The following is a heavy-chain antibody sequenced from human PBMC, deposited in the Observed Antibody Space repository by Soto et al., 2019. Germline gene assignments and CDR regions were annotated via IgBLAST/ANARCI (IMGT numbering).Heavy chain of an antibody. J-gene: IGHJ4*02. CDR2: IYHSGST. Sequence: QLQLQESGSGLVKPSQTLSLTCAVSGGSISSGGYSWSWIRQPPGKGLEWIGYIYHSGSTYYNPSLKSRVTISVDRSKNQFSLKLSSVTAADTAVYYCARGVYYDSSGYQTFDYWGQGTLVTVSS. V-gene: IGHV4-30-2*01. CDR3: ARGVYYDSSGYQTFDY. D-gene: IGHD3-22*01. CDR1: GGSISSGGYS.